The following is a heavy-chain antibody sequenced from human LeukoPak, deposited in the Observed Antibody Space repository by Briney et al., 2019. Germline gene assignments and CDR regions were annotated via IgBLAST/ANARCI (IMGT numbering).Heavy chain of an antibody. J-gene: IGHJ5*02. CDR2: ISAYNGNT. CDR3: VWFGELLFPWFDP. D-gene: IGHD3-10*01. V-gene: IGHV1-18*01. CDR1: GYTFTSYG. Sequence: ASVKVSCMASGYTFTSYGISWVRQAPGQGLEWMGWISAYNGNTNYAQKLQGRVTMTTDTSTSTAYMELRSLRSDDTAVYYCVWFGELLFPWFDPWGQGTLVTVSS.